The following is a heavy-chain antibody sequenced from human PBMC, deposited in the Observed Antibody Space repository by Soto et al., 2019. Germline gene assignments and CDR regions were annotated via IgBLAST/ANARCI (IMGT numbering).Heavy chain of an antibody. V-gene: IGHV4-34*01. CDR3: ASYRNEGPQYYDYSMDV. J-gene: IGHJ6*03. Sequence: SVTMSLTCAVDGGSISSYYWSWIRRHPGKGLEWIGEINYSGSTNYNPSLKSRVTISVDTSKNQFSLNLSSVTAADTAVYYCASYRNEGPQYYDYSMDVWGKGPRGTVSS. CDR2: INYSGST. CDR1: GGSISSYY. D-gene: IGHD4-4*01.